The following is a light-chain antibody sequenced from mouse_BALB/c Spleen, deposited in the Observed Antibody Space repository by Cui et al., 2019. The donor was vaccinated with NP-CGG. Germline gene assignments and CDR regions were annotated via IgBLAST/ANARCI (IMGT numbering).Light chain of an antibody. CDR2: GTN. CDR3: ALWYSNNWV. J-gene: IGLJ1*01. CDR1: TGAVTTSNY. Sequence: QAVVPQDSALTTSPGETVTLTCRSSTGAVTTSNYANWVQEKPDHLFTGLIGGTNNRAPGVPARFSGSLIGDKAALTITGAQTEDEAIYFCALWYSNNWVFGGGTKLTVL. V-gene: IGLV1*01.